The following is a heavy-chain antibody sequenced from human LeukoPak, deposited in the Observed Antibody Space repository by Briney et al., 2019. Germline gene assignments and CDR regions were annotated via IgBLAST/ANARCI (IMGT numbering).Heavy chain of an antibody. CDR1: GFSLSAYW. Sequence: RTGGSLRLSCAASGFSLSAYWMTWVRQAPGKGLEWVANINRDGSQKNHVDSVKGRFTISRDNAKNSLYLQMNSLRADDTAVYYCASRGGGQPPPPLDYWGQGTLVTVSS. D-gene: IGHD2-15*01. CDR3: ASRGGGQPPPPLDY. CDR2: INRDGSQK. J-gene: IGHJ4*02. V-gene: IGHV3-7*01.